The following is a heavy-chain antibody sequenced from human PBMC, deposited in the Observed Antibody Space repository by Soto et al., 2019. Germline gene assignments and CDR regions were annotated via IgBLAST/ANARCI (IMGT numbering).Heavy chain of an antibody. Sequence: GGSLRLSCAASGFTFSSYGMHWVRQAPGKGLEWVAVISYDGSNKYYADSVKGRFTISRDNSKNTLYLQMNSLRAEDTAVYYCAKAGVYGDYGNYYFDYWGQGTLVTVSS. D-gene: IGHD4-17*01. CDR3: AKAGVYGDYGNYYFDY. J-gene: IGHJ4*02. CDR2: ISYDGSNK. V-gene: IGHV3-30*18. CDR1: GFTFSSYG.